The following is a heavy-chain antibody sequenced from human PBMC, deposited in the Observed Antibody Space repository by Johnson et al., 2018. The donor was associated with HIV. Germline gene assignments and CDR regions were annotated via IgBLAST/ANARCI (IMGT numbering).Heavy chain of an antibody. V-gene: IGHV3-9*01. J-gene: IGHJ3*02. CDR1: GFTFDDYA. CDR3: ARSDFGDPTYDAFDI. D-gene: IGHD4-17*01. CDR2: ISWNSGSI. Sequence: EVQLVESGGGLVQPGRSLRLSCAASGFTFDDYAMHWVRQAPGKGLEWVSGISWNSGSIGYADSVKGRFTISRDNAKNSLYLQMNSLRVEDTAVYYCARSDFGDPTYDAFDIWGQGTMVTVSS.